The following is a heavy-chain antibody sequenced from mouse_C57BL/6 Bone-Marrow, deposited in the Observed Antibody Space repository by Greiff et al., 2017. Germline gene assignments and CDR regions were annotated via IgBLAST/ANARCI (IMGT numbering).Heavy chain of an antibody. CDR3: ARRSLCDGYYGFFDY. CDR2: IYPRDGST. Sequence: QVQLQQSDAELVKPGASVKISCKVSGYTFTDHTIHWMKQRPEQGLEWIGYIYPRDGSTKYNEKFKGKATLTADKSYSTAYMQLNSLTSEDSAFYCCARRSLCDGYYGFFDYWGQGTTLTVSS. J-gene: IGHJ2*01. D-gene: IGHD2-3*01. V-gene: IGHV1-78*01. CDR1: GYTFTDHT.